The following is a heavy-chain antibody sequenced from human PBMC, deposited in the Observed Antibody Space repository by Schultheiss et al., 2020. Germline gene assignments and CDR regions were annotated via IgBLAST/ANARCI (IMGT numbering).Heavy chain of an antibody. D-gene: IGHD3-22*01. CDR2: IIPIFDTA. CDR1: GDTFSSYD. J-gene: IGHJ4*02. Sequence: AVKGAFKASGDTFSSYDISWVRQAPGQGLEWMGGIIPIFDTANYAQKFQGRVTMTADESTSTVSMELSSLRSDDTAVYFCAIYYCDSSVWFDYWGQGTLVTVSS. V-gene: IGHV1-69*13. CDR3: AIYYCDSSVWFDY.